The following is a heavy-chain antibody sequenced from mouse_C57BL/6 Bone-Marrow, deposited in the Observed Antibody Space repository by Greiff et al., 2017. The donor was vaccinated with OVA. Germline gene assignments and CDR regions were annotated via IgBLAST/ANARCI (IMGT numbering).Heavy chain of an antibody. Sequence: VQLQQSGAELARPGASVKLSCKASGYTFTSYGISWVKQRTGQGLEWIGEIYPRSGNTYYNEKFKGKATLTADKSSSTAYMELRSLTSEDSAVYFCARWLLRGAWFAYWGQGTLVTVSA. CDR3: ARWLLRGAWFAY. D-gene: IGHD2-3*01. CDR2: IYPRSGNT. CDR1: GYTFTSYG. V-gene: IGHV1-81*01. J-gene: IGHJ3*01.